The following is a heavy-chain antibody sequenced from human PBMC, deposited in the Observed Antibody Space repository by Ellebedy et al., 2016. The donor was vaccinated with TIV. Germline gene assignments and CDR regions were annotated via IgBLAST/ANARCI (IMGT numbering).Heavy chain of an antibody. CDR1: GYTFSNYF. CDR2: INPSGGST. CDR3: ARGIGSGPLRARFDP. J-gene: IGHJ5*02. V-gene: IGHV1-46*04. D-gene: IGHD3-10*01. Sequence: AASVKVSCKASGYTFSNYFMHWVRQAPGQGLEWMGIINPSGGSTSYAQKLQGRVTMTRDTSTSTVYMELSSLRSEDTAVYYCARGIGSGPLRARFDPWGQGTLVTVSS.